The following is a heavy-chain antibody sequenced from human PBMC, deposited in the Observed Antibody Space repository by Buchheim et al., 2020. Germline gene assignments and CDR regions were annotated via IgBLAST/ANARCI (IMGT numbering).Heavy chain of an antibody. D-gene: IGHD4-17*01. V-gene: IGHV4-39*01. CDR2: MYYSGST. J-gene: IGHJ4*02. CDR3: ARQTLPDYGDYPFDS. Sequence: QLQLQESGPGLVKPSETLSLTCTVSGGSISSSSFYWGWIRQPPGKGLEWIGSMYYSGSTYYNPSLKSRVTISVDTAKNQFSLKRSSVTAADTAVYYCARQTLPDYGDYPFDSWGQGTL. CDR1: GGSISSSSFY.